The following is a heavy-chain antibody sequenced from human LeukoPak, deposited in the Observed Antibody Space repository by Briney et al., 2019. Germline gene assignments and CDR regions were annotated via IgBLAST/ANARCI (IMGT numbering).Heavy chain of an antibody. D-gene: IGHD6-13*01. CDR2: ISAYNGNT. J-gene: IGHJ5*02. Sequence: ASVKVSCKASGYTFTSYGISWVRQAPGQGLEWMGWISAYNGNTNYAQKLQGRVTMTTDTSTSTAYMELRSLRSDDTAVYYCARGRLLGIAAAGYHGLDPWGQGTLVTVSS. V-gene: IGHV1-18*01. CDR1: GYTFTSYG. CDR3: ARGRLLGIAAAGYHGLDP.